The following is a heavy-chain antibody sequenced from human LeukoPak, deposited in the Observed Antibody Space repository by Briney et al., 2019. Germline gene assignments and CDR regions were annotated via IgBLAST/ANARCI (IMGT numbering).Heavy chain of an antibody. CDR2: INHSGST. CDR3: ARGSHVGGVDY. V-gene: IGHV4-34*01. CDR1: GGSLSGYY. D-gene: IGHD3-16*01. Sequence: SETLSLTCAVYGGSLSGYYWSWIRQPPGKGLERIGEINHSGSTNYNPSLKSRVTISVDTSKNQFSLKLSSVTAADTAVYYCARGSHVGGVDYWGQGTLVTVSS. J-gene: IGHJ4*02.